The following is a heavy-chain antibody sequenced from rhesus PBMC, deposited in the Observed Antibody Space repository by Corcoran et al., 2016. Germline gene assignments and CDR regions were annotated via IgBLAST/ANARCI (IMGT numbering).Heavy chain of an antibody. V-gene: IGHV4-93*02. Sequence: QVQLQESGPAVVKPSETLSPTCAFSGGSTSRSNWWSGLRQSPGKGLEGVGGFYGSGGSTEYNPSLKSRVTISIDTSKNQFSLKLSSVTAADTAVYYCARRRFDYWGQEVLVTVSS. CDR2: FYGSGGST. J-gene: IGHJ4*01. CDR1: GGSTSRSNW. CDR3: ARRRFDY.